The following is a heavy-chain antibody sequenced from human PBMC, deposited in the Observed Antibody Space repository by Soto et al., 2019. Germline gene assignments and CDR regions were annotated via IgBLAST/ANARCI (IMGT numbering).Heavy chain of an antibody. CDR1: GGSISSYY. Sequence: SETLSLTCTVSGGSISSYYWSWIRQPPGKGLEWIGYIYHSGSTYYNPSLKSRVTIPVDRSKNQFSLKLSSVTAADTAVYYCARGALDYDFWSGYYWGWFDPWGQGTLVTVSS. D-gene: IGHD3-3*01. CDR3: ARGALDYDFWSGYYWGWFDP. J-gene: IGHJ5*02. CDR2: IYHSGST. V-gene: IGHV4-59*12.